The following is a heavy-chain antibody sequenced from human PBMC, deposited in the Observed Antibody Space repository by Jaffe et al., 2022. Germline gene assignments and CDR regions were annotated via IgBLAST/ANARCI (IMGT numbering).Heavy chain of an antibody. Sequence: EVHLVESGGGLVQPGGSLRLSCEASGFTFSSYTMHWVRQAPGKGLESLSAITGNGGTTYYADSVKGRFTISRDNSKNTLYLQMGGLRTEDMAVYYCARVNNGWYSDWGQGTLVTVSS. V-gene: IGHV3-64*07. CDR2: ITGNGGTT. J-gene: IGHJ4*02. CDR3: ARVNNGWYSD. D-gene: IGHD6-19*01. CDR1: GFTFSSYT.